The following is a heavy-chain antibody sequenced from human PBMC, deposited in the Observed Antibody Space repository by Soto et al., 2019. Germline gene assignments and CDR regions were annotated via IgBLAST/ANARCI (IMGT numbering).Heavy chain of an antibody. CDR3: ARMATFGSLNWFDP. CDR2: MNPGSGDT. Sequence: GASVKVSCKASGYSFTNNDVSWLRQATGQGLEWMGWMNPGSGDTGYAQKFQGRVTMTRDIYIATAYMELSSLRSDDTAIYYCARMATFGSLNWFDPWGQGTLVTVSS. D-gene: IGHD3-16*01. J-gene: IGHJ5*02. CDR1: GYSFTNND. V-gene: IGHV1-8*01.